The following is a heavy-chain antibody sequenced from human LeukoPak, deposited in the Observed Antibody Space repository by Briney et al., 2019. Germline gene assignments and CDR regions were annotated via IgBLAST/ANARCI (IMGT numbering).Heavy chain of an antibody. Sequence: PGGSLRLSCAASGCTFSSSALSGVRQAPGKGLEWVSHISGRGSGGSTHYADSVKGLFTISRDNSKNTLYLQMNSLRAEDTAVYYCAKSGYTPFDYWGQGTLVNVSS. D-gene: IGHD2-2*02. V-gene: IGHV3-23*01. J-gene: IGHJ4*02. CDR2: ISGRGSGGST. CDR3: AKSGYTPFDY. CDR1: GCTFSSSA.